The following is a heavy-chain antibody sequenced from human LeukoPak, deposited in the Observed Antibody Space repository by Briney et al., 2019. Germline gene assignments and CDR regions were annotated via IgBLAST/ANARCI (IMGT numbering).Heavy chain of an antibody. Sequence: GSLGLSCAASGFTFSDYSVNWIRQTPGKGLEWIGDMSPSGSPNYNPSLKSRVTIPVDTSKNQFSLKLRSVTAADTAVYYCARGRQDVNMIVVVMAGVSYYLDVWGKGTTVTVS. CDR3: ARGRQDVNMIVVVMAGVSYYLDV. V-gene: IGHV4-34*08. D-gene: IGHD3-22*01. J-gene: IGHJ6*03. CDR2: MSPSGSP. CDR1: GFTFSDYS.